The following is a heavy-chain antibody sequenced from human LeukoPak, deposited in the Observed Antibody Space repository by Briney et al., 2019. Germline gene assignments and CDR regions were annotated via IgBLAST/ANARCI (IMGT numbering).Heavy chain of an antibody. D-gene: IGHD2-15*01. CDR3: ARDRGYCSGGSCYRWFDP. J-gene: IGHJ5*02. CDR2: IYYSGST. Sequence: SETLSLTCTVSGGSISSDCWSWIRQPPGKGLEWIGYIYYSGSTNYNPSLKCRVTISVDTSKNQFSLKLSSVTAADTAVYYCARDRGYCSGGSCYRWFDPWGQGTLVTVSS. CDR1: GGSISSDC. V-gene: IGHV4-59*01.